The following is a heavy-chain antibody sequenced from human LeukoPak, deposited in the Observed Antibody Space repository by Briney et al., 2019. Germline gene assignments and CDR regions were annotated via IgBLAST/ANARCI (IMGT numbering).Heavy chain of an antibody. Sequence: PSETLSLTCAVYGGSFSGYYWSWIRQPPGKGLEWIGEINHSGSTNYNPSLKSRVTISVDTSKNQFSLKLRSVTAADTAVYYCARGSLLYYYDSSGYSDYWGQGTLVTVSS. CDR2: INHSGST. CDR1: GGSFSGYY. J-gene: IGHJ4*02. V-gene: IGHV4-34*01. CDR3: ARGSLLYYYDSSGYSDY. D-gene: IGHD3-22*01.